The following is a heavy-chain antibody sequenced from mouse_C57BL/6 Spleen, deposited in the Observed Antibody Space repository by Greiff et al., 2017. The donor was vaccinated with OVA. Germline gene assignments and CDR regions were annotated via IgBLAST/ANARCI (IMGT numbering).Heavy chain of an antibody. D-gene: IGHD2-13*01. CDR2: ISYDGSN. J-gene: IGHJ2*01. V-gene: IGHV3-6*01. CDR3: ARAGLTVYYFDY. Sequence: EVKLVESGPGLVKPSQSLSLTCSVTGYSITSGYYWNWIRQFPGNKLEWMGYISYDGSNNYNPSLKNRISITRDTSKNQFFLKLNSVTTEDTATYYCARAGLTVYYFDYWGQGTTLTVSS. CDR1: GYSITSGYY.